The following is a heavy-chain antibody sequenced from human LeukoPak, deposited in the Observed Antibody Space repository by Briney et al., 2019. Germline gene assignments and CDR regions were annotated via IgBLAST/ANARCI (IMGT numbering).Heavy chain of an antibody. J-gene: IGHJ3*02. CDR3: ASSVLLWFGGLPDAFDI. CDR2: ISAYNGNT. V-gene: IGHV1-18*01. D-gene: IGHD3-10*01. Sequence: ASVKVSCKASGHTFTSYGISWVRQAPGQGLEWMGWISAYNGNTNYAQKLQGRVTMTTDTSTSTAYMELRSLRSDDTAVYYCASSVLLWFGGLPDAFDIWGQGTMVTVSS. CDR1: GHTFTSYG.